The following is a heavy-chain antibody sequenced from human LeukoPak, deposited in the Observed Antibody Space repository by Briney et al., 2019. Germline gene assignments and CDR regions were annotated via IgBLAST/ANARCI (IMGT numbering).Heavy chain of an antibody. J-gene: IGHJ4*02. D-gene: IGHD3-3*01. CDR1: GFTFSAST. CDR3: VRHLAFGGSGLDF. CDR2: IRTKANDYAT. Sequence: GGSLRLSCAASGFTFSASTIHWVRQASGKRLEWVGRIRTKANDYATTHTASLKGRFTISTDDSQNTAYLQMNSLTTEDTAVYYCVRHLAFGGSGLDFWGQGTLVSVSS. V-gene: IGHV3-73*01.